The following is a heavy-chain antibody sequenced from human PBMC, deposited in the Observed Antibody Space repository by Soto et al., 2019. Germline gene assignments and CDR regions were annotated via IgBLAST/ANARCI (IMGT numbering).Heavy chain of an antibody. CDR3: ARVRQWLVQGGAFDI. J-gene: IGHJ3*02. CDR2: INPNSGGT. Sequence: ASVKVSCKASGYTFTGYYMHWVRQAPGQGLEWMGWINPNSGGTNYAQKFQGWVTMTRDTSISTAYMELSRLRSDDTAVYYCARVRQWLVQGGAFDIWGQGTMVTVSS. V-gene: IGHV1-2*04. CDR1: GYTFTGYY. D-gene: IGHD6-19*01.